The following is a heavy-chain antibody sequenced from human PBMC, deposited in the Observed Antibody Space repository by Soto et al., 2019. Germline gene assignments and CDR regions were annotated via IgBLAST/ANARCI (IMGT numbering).Heavy chain of an antibody. J-gene: IGHJ6*02. D-gene: IGHD6-13*01. CDR2: IYSGGST. Sequence: PGGCLRLSCASSGLTVSSNYMSGARQAPGKGLEWVSVIYSGGSTYYADSVKGRFTISRDNSKNTLYLQMNSLRAEDTAVYYCARDRAAAAGIYYYYGMDVWGHGTTVTV. CDR1: GLTVSSNY. V-gene: IGHV3-53*01. CDR3: ARDRAAAAGIYYYYGMDV.